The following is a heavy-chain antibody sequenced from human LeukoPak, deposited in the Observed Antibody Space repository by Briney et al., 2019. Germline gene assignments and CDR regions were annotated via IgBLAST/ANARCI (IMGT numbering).Heavy chain of an antibody. Sequence: SETLSLTCTVSGGSVSSGTYYWSWIRQPLGKGLEWIGYIYYTGSATYSPSLKSRVTISVDTSKNQSSLKLNSVTTADTAVYYCARAGGDYFNWFDPWGQGTLVTVSS. V-gene: IGHV4-61*01. D-gene: IGHD2/OR15-2a*01. CDR1: GGSVSSGTYY. CDR3: ARAGGDYFNWFDP. CDR2: IYYTGSA. J-gene: IGHJ5*02.